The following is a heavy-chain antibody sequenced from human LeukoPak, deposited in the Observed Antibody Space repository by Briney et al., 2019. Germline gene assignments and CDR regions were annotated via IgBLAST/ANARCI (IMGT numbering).Heavy chain of an antibody. CDR3: ARDLSAYYGSGSPYNWFDP. CDR2: IYYSGST. CDR1: GGSISSSSYH. Sequence: PSETLSLTCTVSGGSISSSSYHWGWIRQPPGKGLEWIGSIYYSGSTYYNPSLKSRVTISVDTSKNQFSLKLSSVTAADTAVYYCARDLSAYYGSGSPYNWFDPWGQGTLVTVAS. J-gene: IGHJ5*02. V-gene: IGHV4-39*07. D-gene: IGHD3-10*01.